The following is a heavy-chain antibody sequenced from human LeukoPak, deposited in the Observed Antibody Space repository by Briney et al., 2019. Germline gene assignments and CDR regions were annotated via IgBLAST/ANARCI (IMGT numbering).Heavy chain of an antibody. J-gene: IGHJ4*02. D-gene: IGHD5-18*01. V-gene: IGHV4-39*01. CDR3: ARATQIRDYSSNY. CDR2: MYYSGST. CDR1: GGSISSSSYY. Sequence: PSETLSLTCTVSGGSISSSSYYWGWIRQPPGKGLEWIGSMYYSGSTYYNPSLKSRATMFEDTSKNQFSLKLSSVTAADTAVYYCARATQIRDYSSNYWGQGTLVTVSS.